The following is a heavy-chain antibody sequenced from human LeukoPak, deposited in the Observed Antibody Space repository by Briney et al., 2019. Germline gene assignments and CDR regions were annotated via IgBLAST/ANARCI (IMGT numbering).Heavy chain of an antibody. D-gene: IGHD2-15*01. J-gene: IGHJ4*02. V-gene: IGHV1-2*02. CDR2: INPNSGGT. Sequence: ASVKVSCKASGYTFTGYYMHWVRQAPGQGLEWMGWINPNSGGTNYAQKFQGRVTMTRDTSVSTAYMELSSLRSDDTALYYCARETGYCSGGRCYFIYWGQGTLVTVSS. CDR1: GYTFTGYY. CDR3: ARETGYCSGGRCYFIY.